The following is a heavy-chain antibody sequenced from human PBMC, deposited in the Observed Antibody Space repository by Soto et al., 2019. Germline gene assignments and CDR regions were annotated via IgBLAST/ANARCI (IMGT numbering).Heavy chain of an antibody. D-gene: IGHD3-3*01. CDR1: GFTFSSYA. CDR3: AKDRVYYDFWSGYYTGSWFDY. CDR2: ISGSGGST. Sequence: EVQLLESGGGLVQPGGSLRLSCAASGFTFSSYAMSWVRQAPGKGLEWVSAISGSGGSTYYADSVKGRFTISRDNSKNTLYLQMTSLRAEDTAVYYCAKDRVYYDFWSGYYTGSWFDYWGQGTLVTVSS. J-gene: IGHJ4*02. V-gene: IGHV3-23*01.